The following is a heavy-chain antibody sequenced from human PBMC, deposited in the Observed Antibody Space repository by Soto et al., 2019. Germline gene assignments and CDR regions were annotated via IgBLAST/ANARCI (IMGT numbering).Heavy chain of an antibody. CDR1: GFTVSSKY. D-gene: IGHD2-15*01. CDR2: IQSGGPT. Sequence: EVQLVESGGGLVQPGGSLRLSCAASGFTVSSKYMSWVRQAPGKGLEWVSLIQSGGPTYYADSVKGRFTISRDTSENTVQLQMDSLRAEDKAVYYCDRDDGLCEGGRCNGGPLDFWGKATTVTVSS. J-gene: IGHJ6*04. CDR3: DRDDGLCEGGRCNGGPLDF. V-gene: IGHV3-66*01.